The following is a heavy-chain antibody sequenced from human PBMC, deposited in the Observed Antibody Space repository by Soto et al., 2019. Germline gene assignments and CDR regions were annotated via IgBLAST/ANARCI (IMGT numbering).Heavy chain of an antibody. CDR2: IYYSGST. CDR3: AGGFGEYPWYYYYGMDV. J-gene: IGHJ6*02. Sequence: SETLSLTCTVSGGSISSYYWSWIRQPPGKGLEWIGYIYYSGSTNYNPSLKSRVTIAVDTSKNQFSLKLSSVTAADTAVYYCAGGFGEYPWYYYYGMDVWGQGTTVTVSS. CDR1: GGSISSYY. V-gene: IGHV4-59*01. D-gene: IGHD3-10*01.